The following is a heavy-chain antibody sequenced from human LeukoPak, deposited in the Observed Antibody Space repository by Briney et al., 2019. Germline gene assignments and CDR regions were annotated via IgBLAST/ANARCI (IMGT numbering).Heavy chain of an antibody. D-gene: IGHD3-3*01. J-gene: IGHJ4*02. CDR1: GGSFSGYY. Sequence: SETLSLTCAVYGGSFSGYYWSWIRHPPGKGVEWIGEINHSGSTNYNPSLKSRVTISVDTSKNQFSLKLSSVTAADTAVYYCARGRKNTIFGVVTPFDYWGQGTLVTVSS. V-gene: IGHV4-34*01. CDR3: ARGRKNTIFGVVTPFDY. CDR2: INHSGST.